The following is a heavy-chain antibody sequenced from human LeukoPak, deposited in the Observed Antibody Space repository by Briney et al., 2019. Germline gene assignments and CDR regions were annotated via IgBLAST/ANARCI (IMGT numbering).Heavy chain of an antibody. J-gene: IGHJ4*02. D-gene: IGHD3-10*01. CDR2: MNPNSGNT. V-gene: IGHV1-8*01. CDR1: GYTFTSYD. CDR3: ARSDFGSGVNFDY. Sequence: ASVKVSCKASGYTFTSYDMNWVRQATGQGLEWMGWMNPNSGNTGYAQKFQGRVTMTRNTSISTAYMEVSSLRSDDTAVYYCARSDFGSGVNFDYWGQGALVTVSS.